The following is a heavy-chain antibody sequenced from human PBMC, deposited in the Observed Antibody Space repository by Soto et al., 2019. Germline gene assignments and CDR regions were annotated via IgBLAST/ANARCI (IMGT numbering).Heavy chain of an antibody. CDR3: ARENSGWYGTDFDF. V-gene: IGHV1-8*01. CDR2: INPNNGNT. Sequence: GASVKVSCKPSGYTFTSYDINWVRQAPGQGLEWMGWINPNNGNTGYAQKLQGRLTMTRNTSISTVYMELSSLTSDDTAVYYCARENSGWYGTDFDFWGQGIPGTVSS. CDR1: GYTFTSYD. J-gene: IGHJ4*02. D-gene: IGHD6-19*01.